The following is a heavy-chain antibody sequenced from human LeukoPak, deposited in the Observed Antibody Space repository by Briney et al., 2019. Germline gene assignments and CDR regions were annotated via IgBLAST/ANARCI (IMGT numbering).Heavy chain of an antibody. J-gene: IGHJ6*03. D-gene: IGHD4-11*01. V-gene: IGHV4-4*07. CDR1: GGSISSYY. CDR3: ARGNMWDYRRYYYYMDV. CDR2: IYTSGST. Sequence: SETLSLTCTVSGGSISSYYWSWIRQPAGKGLEWIGRIYTSGSTNYNPSLKSRVTMSVDTSKNQFSLKLSSVTAADTAIYYCARGNMWDYRRYYYYMDVWGKGTTVTVSS.